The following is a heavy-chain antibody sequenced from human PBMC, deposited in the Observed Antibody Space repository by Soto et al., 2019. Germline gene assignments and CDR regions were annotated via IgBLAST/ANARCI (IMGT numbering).Heavy chain of an antibody. CDR1: GYSFTSYW. V-gene: IGHV5-51*01. D-gene: IGHD1-1*01. CDR2: IYPDDSDT. CDR3: ARHGKVSSKTNYFDS. Sequence: GESLKISCKGSGYSFTSYWIAWVRQMPGEGLESTGIIYPDDSDTRYSPSFQGQVTISVDKSISTAYLQWTSLRASDTAIYYCARHGKVSSKTNYFDSWGQGALVTVSS. J-gene: IGHJ4*02.